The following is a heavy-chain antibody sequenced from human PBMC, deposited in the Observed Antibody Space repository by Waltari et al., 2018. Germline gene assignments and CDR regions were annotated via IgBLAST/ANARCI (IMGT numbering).Heavy chain of an antibody. CDR3: VRDERWLHLIGTFDS. CDR2: ISGNGSTT. J-gene: IGHJ4*02. D-gene: IGHD3-9*01. Sequence: QVLLVESGGGLVKPGGSLRLSSAASGFTFSDYYMSWVRQAPGKGLEWVSHISGNGSTTNYAASVKGRFTISRDNAKNSVFLQLNSLRADDTAMYYCVRDERWLHLIGTFDSWGQGTLVTVSS. V-gene: IGHV3-11*01. CDR1: GFTFSDYY.